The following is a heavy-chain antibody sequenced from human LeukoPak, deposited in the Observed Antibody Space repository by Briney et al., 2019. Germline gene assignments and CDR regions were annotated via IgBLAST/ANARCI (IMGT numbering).Heavy chain of an antibody. V-gene: IGHV1-69*05. CDR1: GYTFTSYD. CDR3: ARDSSSRINLMDY. J-gene: IGHJ4*02. D-gene: IGHD2/OR15-2a*01. Sequence: SVKVSCKAPGYTFTSYDINWVRQATGQGLEWMGGIIPIFGTANYAQKFQGRVTITTDESTSTAYMELSSLRSEDTAVYYCARDSSSRINLMDYWGQGTLVTVSS. CDR2: IIPIFGTA.